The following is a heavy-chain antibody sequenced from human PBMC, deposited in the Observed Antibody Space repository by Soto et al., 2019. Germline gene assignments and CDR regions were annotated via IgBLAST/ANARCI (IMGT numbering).Heavy chain of an antibody. CDR2: ISSSSSYI. D-gene: IGHD5-18*01. J-gene: IGHJ4*02. V-gene: IGHV3-21*01. CDR3: ARDQPGYSYGYGLGY. Sequence: EVQLVESGGGLVKPGGSLRLSCAASGFNFSSYSMSWVRQAPGNGLEWVSSISSSSSYIYYADSVKGRFTISRDNAKNSLYLQMNSLRAEDTAVYYCARDQPGYSYGYGLGYWGQGTLVTVSS. CDR1: GFNFSSYS.